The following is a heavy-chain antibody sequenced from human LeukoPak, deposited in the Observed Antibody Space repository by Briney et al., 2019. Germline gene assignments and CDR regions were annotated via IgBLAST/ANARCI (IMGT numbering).Heavy chain of an antibody. CDR2: IIPIIGTA. Sequence: ASEKVSCKASGATFSSYAISWVRQAPRQRLEWIGRIIPIIGTANYAQKFQGRVTITTDESTRTAYMELSSLRSEDTAVYYCARGQQLAFFDYWGQGTLVIVSS. J-gene: IGHJ4*02. CDR3: ARGQQLAFFDY. D-gene: IGHD6-13*01. CDR1: GATFSSYA. V-gene: IGHV1-69*05.